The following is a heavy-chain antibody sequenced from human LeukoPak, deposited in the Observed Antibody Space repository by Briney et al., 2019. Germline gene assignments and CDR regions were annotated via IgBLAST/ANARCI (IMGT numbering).Heavy chain of an antibody. CDR2: IYCTGST. J-gene: IGHJ5*02. CDR1: GGSISSYY. Sequence: SETLSLTCTVSGGSISSYYWSWIRQPPGKGLEWIGYIYCTGSTNYNPSLKSRVTISVDTSKNQFSLKLSSVTAADTAVYYCARCQGYCTSTSCYELPGAWGQGTLVTVSS. D-gene: IGHD2-2*01. V-gene: IGHV4-59*08. CDR3: ARCQGYCTSTSCYELPGA.